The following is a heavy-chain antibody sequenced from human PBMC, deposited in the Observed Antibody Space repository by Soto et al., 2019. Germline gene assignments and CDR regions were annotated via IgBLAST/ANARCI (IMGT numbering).Heavy chain of an antibody. CDR1: RFTFDDYA. CDR3: ARVGDRYDYGMDV. J-gene: IGHJ6*02. Sequence: EVQLVESGGGLVQPGRSLRLSCAASRFTFDDYAMHWVRHAPGKGLEWVSGISWNSGSIGYAESVKGRFTISRDNAKDSLYLQMNSLRAEDTALYYCARVGDRYDYGMDVWGQGTTVTVSS. D-gene: IGHD3-16*01. CDR2: ISWNSGSI. V-gene: IGHV3-9*01.